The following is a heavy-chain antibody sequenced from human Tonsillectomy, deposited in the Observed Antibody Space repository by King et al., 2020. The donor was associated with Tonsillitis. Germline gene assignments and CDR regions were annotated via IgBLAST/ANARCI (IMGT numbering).Heavy chain of an antibody. V-gene: IGHV1-18*04. CDR2: INTYNGNT. CDR1: GFTFPSYG. D-gene: IGHD1-26*01. J-gene: IGHJ4*02. Sequence: QLVQSGAEVKKPGASVKVSCKASGFTFPSYGINCVRQAPGQGLEWMGWINTYNGNTYYAQNLQGRVTMTTETSTSIAYMELRSLRSDDTAVYYCAISPLGELPRVWGQGTLVTVSS. CDR3: AISPLGELPRV.